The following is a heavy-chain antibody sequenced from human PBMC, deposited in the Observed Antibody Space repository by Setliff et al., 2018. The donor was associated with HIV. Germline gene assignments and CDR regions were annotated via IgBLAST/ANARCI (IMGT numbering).Heavy chain of an antibody. CDR1: GNAFSSYG. V-gene: IGHV1-69*05. CDR3: SKGGAYGDSNAGGMDV. Sequence: ASVKVSCKASGNAFSSYGITWVRQAPGQGLEWMGGTTPLLGTTNYAQKFQGRVTITTDEPTNTVYMELSGLRSEDTAVYYCSKGGAYGDSNAGGMDVWGQGTMVTVSS. D-gene: IGHD4-17*01. CDR2: TTPLLGTT. J-gene: IGHJ6*02.